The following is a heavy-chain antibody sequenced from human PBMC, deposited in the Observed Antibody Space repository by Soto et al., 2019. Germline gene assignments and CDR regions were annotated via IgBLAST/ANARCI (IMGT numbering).Heavy chain of an antibody. CDR2: IYYSGST. CDR3: ASFRSGSSSSLIFDI. J-gene: IGHJ3*02. V-gene: IGHV4-59*01. D-gene: IGHD6-6*01. Sequence: SETLSLTCTVSGGSISSYYWSWIRQPPGKGLEWIGYIYYSGSTNYNPSLKSRVTISVDTSKNQFSLKLSSVTAADTAVYYCASFRSGSSSSLIFDIWGQGTMVTV. CDR1: GGSISSYY.